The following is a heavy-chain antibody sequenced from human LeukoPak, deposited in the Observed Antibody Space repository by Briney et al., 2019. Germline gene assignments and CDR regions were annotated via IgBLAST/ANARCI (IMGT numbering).Heavy chain of an antibody. V-gene: IGHV3-33*01. CDR3: ARDLELVYYDSSGYDY. Sequence: GGSLRLSCAASGFTFSSYGMHWVRQAPGKGLEWVAVIWYDGSNKYYADSVKGRFTISRDNSKNTLYLQMNSLRAEDTAVYYCARDLELVYYDSSGYDYWGQGTLVTVSS. CDR2: IWYDGSNK. CDR1: GFTFSSYG. D-gene: IGHD3-22*01. J-gene: IGHJ4*02.